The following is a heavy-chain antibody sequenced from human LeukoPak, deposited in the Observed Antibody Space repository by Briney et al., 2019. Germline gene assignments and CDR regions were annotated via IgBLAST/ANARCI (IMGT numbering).Heavy chain of an antibody. D-gene: IGHD3-3*01. Sequence: GASVKVSCKASGGTFSSYSISWVRQAPGQGLEWMGGIIPIFVTANYAQKFQGRVTITADKSTSTAYMELISRISDDTPFYYFASISYRVLGFFPGAYYFDDWGQGALVSV. CDR1: GGTFSSYS. V-gene: IGHV1-69*06. CDR2: IIPIFVTA. J-gene: IGHJ4*02. CDR3: ASISYRVLGFFPGAYYFDD.